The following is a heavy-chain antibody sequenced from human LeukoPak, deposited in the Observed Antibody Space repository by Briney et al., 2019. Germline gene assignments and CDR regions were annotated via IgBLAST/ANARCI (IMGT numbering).Heavy chain of an antibody. J-gene: IGHJ4*02. D-gene: IGHD3-22*01. CDR2: LSYHGSNK. Sequence: PGGSLRLSCAASGFTFSSYAMHWVRQAPGKGLEWVAVLSYHGSNKHYADSVKGRFIISRDNSKNSLYLQMNSLRAEDTAVYYCARDRDYYDSSGLFDYWGQGTLVTVSS. CDR1: GFTFSSYA. CDR3: ARDRDYYDSSGLFDY. V-gene: IGHV3-30*04.